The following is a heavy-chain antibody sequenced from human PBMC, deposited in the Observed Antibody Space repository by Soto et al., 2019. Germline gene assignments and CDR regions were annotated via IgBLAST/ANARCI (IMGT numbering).Heavy chain of an antibody. CDR1: GGTFSSYA. V-gene: IGHV1-69*06. CDR2: IIPIFGTA. D-gene: IGHD2-15*01. J-gene: IGHJ2*01. CDR3: ARAGYCSGGSCYGSWYFDL. Sequence: QVQLVPSGAEVKKPGSSVKVSCKASGGTFSSYAISWVRQAPGQGLEWIGGIIPIFGTANYAQKFQGRVTTTADKSTSTSYLEVSSLRSEDTAVYYCARAGYCSGGSCYGSWYFDLWGRGTLVTVSS.